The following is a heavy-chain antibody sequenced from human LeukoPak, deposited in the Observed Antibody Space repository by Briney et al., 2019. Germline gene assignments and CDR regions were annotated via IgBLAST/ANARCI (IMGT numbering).Heavy chain of an antibody. CDR2: IWFDGGNR. CDR1: GFTFSSYD. CDR3: ARDSLDTQPRQTAGDIFDY. J-gene: IGHJ4*02. Sequence: GRSLRLSCAASGFTFSSYDMHWVRKAPGKGLEWVAVIWFDGGNRYYADSVKGRFTISRDNSKNTLYLQLNSLRAEDTAVYYCARDSLDTQPRQTAGDIFDYWGQGTLVTVSS. V-gene: IGHV3-33*08. D-gene: IGHD6-13*01.